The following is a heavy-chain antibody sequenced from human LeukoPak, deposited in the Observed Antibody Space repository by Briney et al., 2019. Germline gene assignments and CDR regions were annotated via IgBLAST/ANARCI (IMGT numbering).Heavy chain of an antibody. J-gene: IGHJ4*02. CDR1: GFTFSNAW. Sequence: GGSLTLSCAASGFTFSNAWMSWVRQAPGKGLEWIGRIRSKTDGGTTDYAAPVKDRFTISRDDSKNTLFLQINSLKTEDTAVYYCTTYVAVAGTRHFDSWGQGALVTVSS. CDR3: TTYVAVAGTRHFDS. D-gene: IGHD6-19*01. V-gene: IGHV3-15*01. CDR2: IRSKTDGGTT.